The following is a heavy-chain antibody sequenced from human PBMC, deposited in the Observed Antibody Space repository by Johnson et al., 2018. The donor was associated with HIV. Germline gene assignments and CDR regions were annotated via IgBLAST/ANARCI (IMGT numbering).Heavy chain of an antibody. J-gene: IGHJ3*02. CDR2: IGTAGDT. Sequence: VQLVESGGGLVQPGGSLRLSCAASGLTFDDYAMHWVRQATGKSLEWVSAIGTAGDTYYPGSVKGRFTISRDNSKNSLYLQMNSLRAGDPAVYYCARRSIRSDGFDIWGQGTMVTVSS. D-gene: IGHD4-11*01. CDR3: ARRSIRSDGFDI. V-gene: IGHV3-13*01. CDR1: GLTFDDYA.